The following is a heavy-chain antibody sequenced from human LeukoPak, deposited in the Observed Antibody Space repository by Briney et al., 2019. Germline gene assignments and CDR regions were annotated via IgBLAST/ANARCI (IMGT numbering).Heavy chain of an antibody. Sequence: SETLSLTCAVYGGSYSGYYWSWIRQPPGKGLEWIGEINHSGSTNYNPSLKSRVTISVDTSKNQFSLKLSSVTAADTAVYYCARGIVLGIAARPGRGNWFDPWGQGTLVTVSS. CDR1: GGSYSGYY. J-gene: IGHJ5*02. V-gene: IGHV4-34*01. D-gene: IGHD6-6*01. CDR3: ARGIVLGIAARPGRGNWFDP. CDR2: INHSGST.